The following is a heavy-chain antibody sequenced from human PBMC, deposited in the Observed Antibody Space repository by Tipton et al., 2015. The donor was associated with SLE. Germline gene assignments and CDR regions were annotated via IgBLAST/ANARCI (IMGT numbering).Heavy chain of an antibody. CDR2: IYPSGSI. CDR1: GDSTNSHY. CDR3: AGGGGATMGGYAFEI. J-gene: IGHJ3*02. Sequence: TLSLTCTVSGDSTNSHYWSGIRQPAGKGLQWIGRIYPSGSINYNPSLKSRVTMSVDTSKNQFSLRLNSVTAADTALYYCAGGGGATMGGYAFEIWGQGTMVTVSS. V-gene: IGHV4-4*07. D-gene: IGHD1-26*01.